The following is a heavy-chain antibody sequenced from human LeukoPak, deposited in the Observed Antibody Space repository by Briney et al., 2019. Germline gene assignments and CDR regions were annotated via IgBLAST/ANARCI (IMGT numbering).Heavy chain of an antibody. Sequence: SVKVSCKSSGGTFSSYAISWVRQAPGQGLEWMGGIIPIFGIANYAQKFQGRVTITADKSTSTAYMELSSLRSEDTAVYYCAREKEGLLTFDYWGQGTLVTVSS. J-gene: IGHJ4*02. V-gene: IGHV1-69*10. CDR1: GGTFSSYA. D-gene: IGHD3-10*01. CDR2: IIPIFGIA. CDR3: AREKEGLLTFDY.